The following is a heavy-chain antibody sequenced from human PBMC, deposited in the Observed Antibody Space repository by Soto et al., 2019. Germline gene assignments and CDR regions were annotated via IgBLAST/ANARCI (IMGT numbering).Heavy chain of an antibody. D-gene: IGHD1-20*01. CDR3: ERNRAVWLNFYYYLDV. J-gene: IGHJ6*03. Sequence: EVQLVESGGGLVKPGGSLRLSCVVSGFTFSSYSMNWVRQAPGKGLEWVSSISSSSSYIYYADSVKGRFTISRDNAKNSLYLQMNRLRDEDTAVYYCERNRAVWLNFYYYLDVWGKGTTVTVSS. V-gene: IGHV3-21*01. CDR2: ISSSSSYI. CDR1: GFTFSSYS.